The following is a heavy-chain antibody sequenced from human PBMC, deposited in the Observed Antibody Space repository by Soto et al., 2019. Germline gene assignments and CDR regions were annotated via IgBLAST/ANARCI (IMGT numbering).Heavy chain of an antibody. J-gene: IGHJ3*02. CDR1: GITFSSYS. V-gene: IGHV3-21*01. CDR2: ISSTGTYI. CDR3: ARETNPDSRSPPAFDI. D-gene: IGHD6-6*01. Sequence: EVQLVESGGGLVKPGGSLRLSCAASGITFSSYSMNCVRQAPGEGLERVSSISSTGTYIDYADSVKGRFTTSRDNAKNSPFLQMASPTAESAALYYIARETNPDSRSPPAFDIWGQATVVTVSS.